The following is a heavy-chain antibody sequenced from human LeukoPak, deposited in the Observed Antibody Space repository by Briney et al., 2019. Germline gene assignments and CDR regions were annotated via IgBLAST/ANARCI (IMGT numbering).Heavy chain of an antibody. D-gene: IGHD3-16*02. V-gene: IGHV1-18*01. CDR3: AREAGDYVWGSYRYGAEYFQH. CDR1: GYTFTSYG. J-gene: IGHJ1*01. CDR2: ISAYNGNT. Sequence: ASVKVSCKASGYTFTSYGISWVRQAPGQELEWMGWISAYNGNTNYAQKLQGRVTMTTDTSTSTAYMELRSLRSDDTAVYYCAREAGDYVWGSYRYGAEYFQHWGQGTLVTVSS.